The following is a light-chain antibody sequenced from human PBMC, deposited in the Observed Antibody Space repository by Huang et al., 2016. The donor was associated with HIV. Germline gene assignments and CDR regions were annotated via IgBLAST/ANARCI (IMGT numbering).Light chain of an antibody. J-gene: IGKJ1*01. CDR3: QKYNSAPWT. CDR2: AAS. CDR1: QGISNY. Sequence: DIQMTQSPSALSAAVGARVTITCRASQGISNYLAWYQQKPGKGPKVLIYAASTLQSGVPSRVSGSGSGTDFTLTISSLQPEDVATYYCQKYNSAPWTFGRGTKVEIK. V-gene: IGKV1-27*01.